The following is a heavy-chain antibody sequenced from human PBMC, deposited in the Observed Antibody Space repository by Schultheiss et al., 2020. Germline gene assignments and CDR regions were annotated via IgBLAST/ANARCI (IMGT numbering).Heavy chain of an antibody. J-gene: IGHJ4*02. CDR2: ISAYNGHT. D-gene: IGHD2-2*01. Sequence: ASVKVSCKASGYTFTGYYMHWVRQAPGQGLEWMGWISAYNGHTDYAQNLQGRVTMTRDTSISTAYMELSRLRSDDTAVYYCARGYCSSTSCLAVDYWGQGTLVTVSS. CDR1: GYTFTGYY. V-gene: IGHV1-2*02. CDR3: ARGYCSSTSCLAVDY.